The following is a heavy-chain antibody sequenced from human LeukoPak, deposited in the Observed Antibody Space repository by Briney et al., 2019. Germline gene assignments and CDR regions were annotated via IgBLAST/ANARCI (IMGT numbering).Heavy chain of an antibody. V-gene: IGHV4-38-2*02. CDR2: IYYSGST. CDR3: AREGFTVTTPHKYYFDY. J-gene: IGHJ4*02. CDR1: GYSISSGYY. Sequence: PSETLSLTCTVSGYSISSGYYWGWIRQPPGKGLEWIGSIYYSGSTYYNPSLKSRVTISVDTSKNQFSLKLSSVTAADTAVYYCAREGFTVTTPHKYYFDYWGQGTLVTVSS. D-gene: IGHD4-17*01.